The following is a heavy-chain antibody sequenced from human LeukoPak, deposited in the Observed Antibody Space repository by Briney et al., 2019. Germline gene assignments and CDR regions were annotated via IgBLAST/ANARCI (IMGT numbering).Heavy chain of an antibody. J-gene: IGHJ3*02. CDR1: GGSISSYY. D-gene: IGHD3-10*01. V-gene: IGHV4-59*01. CDR2: IYYSGST. Sequence: KASETLSLTCTVSGGSISSYYWSWIRQPPGKGLEWIGDIYYSGSTNYNPSLKSRVTISVDTSKNQFSLKLSSVTAADTAVYYCARVGDYYGSGNTDAFDIWGQGTMVTVSS. CDR3: ARVGDYYGSGNTDAFDI.